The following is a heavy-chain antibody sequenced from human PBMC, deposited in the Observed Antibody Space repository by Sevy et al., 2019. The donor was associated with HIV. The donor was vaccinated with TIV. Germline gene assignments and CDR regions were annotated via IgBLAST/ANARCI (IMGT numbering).Heavy chain of an antibody. CDR3: ARDRGYCSGGSCYSGGFDY. Sequence: SQTLSLTCAISGDSDSSNSAAWNWIRQSPSRGLEWLRGTYYRSKWYNDYAVSVKSRITINPDTSKKQFSLQLNSVTPEDTAVYYCARDRGYCSGGSCYSGGFDYWGQGALVTVSS. CDR2: TYYRSKWYN. D-gene: IGHD2-15*01. CDR1: GDSDSSNSAA. V-gene: IGHV6-1*01. J-gene: IGHJ4*02.